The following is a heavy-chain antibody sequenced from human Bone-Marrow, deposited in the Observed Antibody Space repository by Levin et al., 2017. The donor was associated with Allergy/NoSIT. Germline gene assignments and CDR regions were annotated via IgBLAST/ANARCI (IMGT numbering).Heavy chain of an antibody. CDR1: GYTFTSYG. CDR3: ARGQTRRYCSSTSCLGGWFDP. CDR2: ISAYNGNT. V-gene: IGHV1-18*01. J-gene: IGHJ5*02. Sequence: GESLKISCKASGYTFTSYGISWVRQAPGQGLEWMGWISAYNGNTNYAQKLQGRVTMTTDTSTSTAYMELRSLRSDDTAVYYCARGQTRRYCSSTSCLGGWFDPWGQGTLVTVSS. D-gene: IGHD2-2*01.